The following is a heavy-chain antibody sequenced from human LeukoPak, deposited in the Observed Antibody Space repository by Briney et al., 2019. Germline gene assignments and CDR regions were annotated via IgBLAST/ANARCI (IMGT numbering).Heavy chain of an antibody. J-gene: IGHJ4*02. D-gene: IGHD3-22*01. CDR1: GFTVSSNY. CDR3: AKLIVVVTTRGGLDY. CDR2: IYSGGST. Sequence: GGSLRLSCAASGFTVSSNYMSWVRQAPGKGLEWVSVIYSGGSTYYADSVKGRFTISRDNSKNTLYLQMNSLRAEDTAVYYCAKLIVVVTTRGGLDYWGQGTLVTVSS. V-gene: IGHV3-53*01.